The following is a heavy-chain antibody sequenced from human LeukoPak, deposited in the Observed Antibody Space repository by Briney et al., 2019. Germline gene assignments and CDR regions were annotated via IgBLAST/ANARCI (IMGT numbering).Heavy chain of an antibody. D-gene: IGHD3-10*01. J-gene: IGHJ4*02. Sequence: PGRSLRLSCAASGFTFDDYGMSWVRQAPGKGLEWVSGINWNGGSTGYADSVKGRFTISRDNAKNSLYLQMNSLRAEDTALYYCARTNGSGSYTTAFDYWGQGTLVTVSS. CDR1: GFTFDDYG. V-gene: IGHV3-20*04. CDR3: ARTNGSGSYTTAFDY. CDR2: INWNGGST.